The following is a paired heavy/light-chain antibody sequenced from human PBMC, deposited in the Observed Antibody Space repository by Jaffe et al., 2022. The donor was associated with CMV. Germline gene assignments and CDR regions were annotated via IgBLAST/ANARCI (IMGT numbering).Light chain of an antibody. CDR3: QQYNSYSKVYT. V-gene: IGKV1-5*03. CDR1: QSISSW. Sequence: DIQMTQSPSTLSASVGDRVTITCRASQSISSWLAWYQQKPGKAPKLLIYKASSLESGVPSRFSGSGSGTEFTLTISSLQPDDFATYYCQQYNSYSKVYTFGQGTKLEIK. CDR2: KAS. J-gene: IGKJ2*01.
Heavy chain of an antibody. CDR3: ARARGSSWYQSAEYFQH. J-gene: IGHJ1*01. V-gene: IGHV1-3*01. CDR1: GYTFTSYA. D-gene: IGHD6-13*01. Sequence: QVQLVQSGAEVKKPGASVKVSCKASGYTFTSYAMHWVRQAPGQRLEWMGWINAGNGNTKYSQKFQGRVTITRDTSASTAYMELSSLRSEDTAVYYCARARGSSWYQSAEYFQHWGQGTLVTVSS. CDR2: INAGNGNT.